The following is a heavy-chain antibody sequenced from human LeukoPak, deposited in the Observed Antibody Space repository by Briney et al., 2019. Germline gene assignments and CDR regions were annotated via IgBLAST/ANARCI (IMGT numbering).Heavy chain of an antibody. Sequence: ASVKVSCKASGYTFTSYGISWVRQAPGQGLEWMGWISAYNGNTNYAQKLQGRVTMTTDTSTSTAYMELRSLRSDDTAVYYCARAYCSSTSCYYDAFDIWGQGTMVTVYS. CDR1: GYTFTSYG. J-gene: IGHJ3*02. CDR2: ISAYNGNT. CDR3: ARAYCSSTSCYYDAFDI. V-gene: IGHV1-18*01. D-gene: IGHD2-2*01.